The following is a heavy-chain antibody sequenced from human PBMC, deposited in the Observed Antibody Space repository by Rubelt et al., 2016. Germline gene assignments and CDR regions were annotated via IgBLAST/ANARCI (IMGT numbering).Heavy chain of an antibody. J-gene: IGHJ5*02. CDR2: ISSGSSTL. CDR3: ARSQMNGHNRFDP. D-gene: IGHD1-1*01. Sequence: EVQLVESGGGLVQPGGSLRLSCAASGFSFSSHGMNWVRQAPGKGLEWISYISSGSSTLHYADSVKGRFTLSRDNPENSRYLQVNGMSVEDTAVYYCARSQMNGHNRFDPWGQGTLVSVSS. V-gene: IGHV3-48*01. CDR1: GFSFSSHG.